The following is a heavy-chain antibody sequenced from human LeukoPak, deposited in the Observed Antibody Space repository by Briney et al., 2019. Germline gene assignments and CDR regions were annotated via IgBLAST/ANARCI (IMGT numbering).Heavy chain of an antibody. CDR1: GFTFSSYS. D-gene: IGHD6-19*01. CDR3: ARDRDYYSSGWYAY. Sequence: EGSLRLSCAASGFTFSSYSMNWVRQAPGKGLEWVSSISSSSSYIYYADSVKGRFTISRDNAKNSLYLQMNSLRAEDTAVYYCARDRDYYSSGWYAYWGQGTLVTVSS. J-gene: IGHJ4*02. V-gene: IGHV3-21*01. CDR2: ISSSSSYI.